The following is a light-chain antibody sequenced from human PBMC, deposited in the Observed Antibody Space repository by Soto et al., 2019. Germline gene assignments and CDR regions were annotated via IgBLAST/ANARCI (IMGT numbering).Light chain of an antibody. V-gene: IGKV3-15*01. CDR3: QHYNNWTPWT. CDR1: QSVSSN. J-gene: IGKJ1*01. CDR2: RAS. Sequence: EIVMTQAPATLSVSPGERATLSCSASQSVSSNLAWYQQKPGQAPRLLIYRASTRATGIPARFSGSGSGTECSVTISRPQSAGFAVYYRQHYNNWTPWTFGEVTKVDIK.